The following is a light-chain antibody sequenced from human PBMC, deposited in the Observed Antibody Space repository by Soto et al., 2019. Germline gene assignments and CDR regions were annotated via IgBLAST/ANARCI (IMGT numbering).Light chain of an antibody. CDR2: EAS. CDR1: QDISDH. J-gene: IGKJ1*01. V-gene: IGKV1-27*01. Sequence: DFQMTQSPSSLSASVGDRVTITCRASQDISDHLAWYQHKPGKVPKLLIYEASTLQSGVPSRFSGGGFGPDFTHTISSLQPEDVAIYYCQRYNRTPRTFGQGTKVELK. CDR3: QRYNRTPRT.